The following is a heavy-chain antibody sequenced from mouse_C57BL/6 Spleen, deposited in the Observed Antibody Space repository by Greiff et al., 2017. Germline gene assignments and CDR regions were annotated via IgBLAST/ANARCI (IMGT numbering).Heavy chain of an antibody. V-gene: IGHV2-2*01. D-gene: IGHD2-4*01. J-gene: IGHJ3*01. CDR3: ARPFDYDDAFFAY. CDR1: GFSLTSYG. CDR2: IWSGGST. Sequence: VQLQQSGPGLVQPSQSLSITCTVSGFSLTSYGVHWVRQSPGKGLEWLGVIWSGGSTDYNAAFISRLSISKDNSKSQVFFKMNRLQADDTAIYYCARPFDYDDAFFAYWGQGTLVTVSA.